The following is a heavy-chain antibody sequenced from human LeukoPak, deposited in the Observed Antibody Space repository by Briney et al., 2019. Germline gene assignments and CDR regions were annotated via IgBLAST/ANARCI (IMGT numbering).Heavy chain of an antibody. J-gene: IGHJ4*02. CDR1: GYTFSNYA. CDR3: AKDRATSGDTSGFGY. V-gene: IGHV3-23*01. Sequence: GGSLRLSCAASGYTFSNYAMNWVRQAPGMGLEWASGISGSGGGTYYADSVKGRFTISRDNSKNTLYLQMNSLRAEDTAVYYCAKDRATSGDTSGFGYWGQGTLVTVSS. D-gene: IGHD3-22*01. CDR2: ISGSGGGT.